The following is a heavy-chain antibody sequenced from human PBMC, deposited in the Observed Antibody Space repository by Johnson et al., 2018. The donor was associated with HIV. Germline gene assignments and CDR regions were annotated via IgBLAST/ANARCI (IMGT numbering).Heavy chain of an antibody. V-gene: IGHV3-9*01. CDR3: AKDKGDAFDI. CDR1: GFTFDDYA. CDR2: ISWNSGTI. Sequence: VQLVESGGGLEQPGRSLRLSCTASGFTFDDYAIHWVRQAPWKGLEWVSGISWNSGTIGYADSVKGRFTISRDNSKNTLYLQMNSLRAEDTAVYYCAKDKGDAFDIWGQGTMVTVSS. J-gene: IGHJ3*02.